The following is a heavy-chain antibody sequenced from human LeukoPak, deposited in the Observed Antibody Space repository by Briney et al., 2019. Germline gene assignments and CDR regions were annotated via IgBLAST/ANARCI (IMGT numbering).Heavy chain of an antibody. Sequence: ASVKVSCKASGYTFTGYYMHWVRQAPGQGLEWMGWINPNSGGTNYAQKLQGRVTMTTDTSTSTAYMELRSLRSDDTAVYYCARADGSGSYYRSSDYWGQGTLVTVSS. J-gene: IGHJ4*02. CDR3: ARADGSGSYYRSSDY. CDR2: INPNSGGT. V-gene: IGHV1-2*02. D-gene: IGHD3-10*01. CDR1: GYTFTGYY.